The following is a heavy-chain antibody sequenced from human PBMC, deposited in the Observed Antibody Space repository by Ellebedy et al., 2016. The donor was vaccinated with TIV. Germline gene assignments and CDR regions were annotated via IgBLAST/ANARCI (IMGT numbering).Heavy chain of an antibody. Sequence: GESLKISXAASGFTFSSYAMSWVRQAPGKGLEWVSAISGSGGSTYYADSVKGRFTISRDNSKNTLYLQMNSLRAEDTAVYFCARLWFGEVSDVDYWGQGTLVTVSS. CDR1: GFTFSSYA. J-gene: IGHJ4*02. CDR3: ARLWFGEVSDVDY. CDR2: ISGSGGST. D-gene: IGHD3-10*01. V-gene: IGHV3-23*01.